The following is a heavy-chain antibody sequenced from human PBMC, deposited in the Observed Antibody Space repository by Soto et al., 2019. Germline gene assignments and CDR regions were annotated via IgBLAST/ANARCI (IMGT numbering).Heavy chain of an antibody. D-gene: IGHD3-16*01. Sequence: QVQLQESGPGLVKPSETLSLTCSVSGGSIGRGAYYWSWIRQHPGKGLEWLGHIFSSGNTYYNPSLQVGVTVATDTSKNRLTLSLASATAADAYDYACGGYAGYIWGNCSDFWGQGTLVTVSS. V-gene: IGHV4-31*03. CDR3: GGYAGYIWGNCSDF. J-gene: IGHJ4*02. CDR1: GGSIGRGAYY. CDR2: IFSSGNT.